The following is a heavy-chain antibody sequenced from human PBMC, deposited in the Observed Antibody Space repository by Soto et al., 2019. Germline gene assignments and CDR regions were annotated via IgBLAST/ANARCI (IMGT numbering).Heavy chain of an antibody. CDR3: ARDRPHAWLDP. CDR2: INPADGTT. Sequence: QVQLVQSGADVKEPGASVKVSCKASGYTFSDHYVQWVRQAPGQGLEWVAMINPADGTTRYAQMFQGRVTPTRDTSTSTVYMEMSSLRSEDTAFYYCARDRPHAWLDPWGQGTLVTVSS. V-gene: IGHV1-46*01. J-gene: IGHJ5*02. CDR1: GYTFSDHY.